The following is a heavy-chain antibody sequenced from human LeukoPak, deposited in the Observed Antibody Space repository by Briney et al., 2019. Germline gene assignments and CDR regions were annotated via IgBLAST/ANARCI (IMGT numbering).Heavy chain of an antibody. V-gene: IGHV3-21*01. D-gene: IGHD6-6*01. CDR2: ISSSSSYI. Sequence: GGSLRLFCAASGFTFSSYSMNWVRQAPGKGLEGVSSISSSSSYIYYADSVKGRFTISRDNAKNSLYLQMNSLRAEDTAVYYCARSFLVLSAFDIWGQGTMVTVSS. CDR3: ARSFLVLSAFDI. J-gene: IGHJ3*02. CDR1: GFTFSSYS.